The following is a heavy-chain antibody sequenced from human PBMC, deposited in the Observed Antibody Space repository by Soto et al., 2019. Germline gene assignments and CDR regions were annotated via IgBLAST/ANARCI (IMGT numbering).Heavy chain of an antibody. CDR1: GFTFSSYG. V-gene: IGHV3-33*01. J-gene: IGHJ4*02. CDR2: IWYDGSNK. Sequence: QVQLVASGGGVVQPGRSLRLSCAASGFTFSSYGMHWVRHAPGTGLEWVAVIWYDGSNKYYADSVKGRFTLSRDNSNNTLYLQMNSLRAEDTAVYDCARDKLLGSTVCYYFDYWGQGTLVTVSS. CDR3: ARDKLLGSTVCYYFDY. D-gene: IGHD2-15*01.